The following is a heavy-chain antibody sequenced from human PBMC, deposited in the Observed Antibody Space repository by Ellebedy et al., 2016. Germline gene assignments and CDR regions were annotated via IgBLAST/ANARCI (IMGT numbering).Heavy chain of an antibody. CDR1: GFTFSNYA. J-gene: IGHJ3*02. CDR2: ISGLSSST. CDR3: AKAVLELHAFDI. Sequence: GGSLRLXCAASGFTFSNYAMNWVRQAQGKGLEWVSTISGLSSSTFYADSVKGRFTISRDNSKRTLSLQMNSLRAEDTAVYYCAKAVLELHAFDIWGQGTLVTVSS. V-gene: IGHV3-23*01. D-gene: IGHD2-8*02.